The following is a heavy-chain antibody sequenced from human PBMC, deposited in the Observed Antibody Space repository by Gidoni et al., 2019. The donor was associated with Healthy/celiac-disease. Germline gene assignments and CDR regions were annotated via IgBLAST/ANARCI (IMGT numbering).Heavy chain of an antibody. D-gene: IGHD6-19*01. V-gene: IGHV3-30-3*01. Sequence: QVQLVESGGGVVQPGRSLRLSCAASGFTFSSYAMHWVRQAPGKGLEWVAVISYDGSNKYYADSVKGRFTISRDNSKNTLYLQMNSLRAEDTAVYYCASSGVPWLVYYWGQGTLVTVSS. J-gene: IGHJ4*02. CDR3: ASSGVPWLVYY. CDR1: GFTFSSYA. CDR2: ISYDGSNK.